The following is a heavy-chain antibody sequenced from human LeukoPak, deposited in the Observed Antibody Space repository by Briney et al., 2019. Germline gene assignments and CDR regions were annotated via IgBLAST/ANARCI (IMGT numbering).Heavy chain of an antibody. V-gene: IGHV4-4*07. D-gene: IGHD3-3*01. CDR2: ILTSGST. Sequence: SETLSLTCFVSGDSISGHSWTWIRQPAGKGLEWIGRILTSGSTMYNPSLKSRVTISVETSANLLSLNMTSVTAADTAVYYCARIVPFSITTYGTNWFDPWGQGTLVTVSS. CDR3: ARIVPFSITTYGTNWFDP. CDR1: GDSISGHS. J-gene: IGHJ5*02.